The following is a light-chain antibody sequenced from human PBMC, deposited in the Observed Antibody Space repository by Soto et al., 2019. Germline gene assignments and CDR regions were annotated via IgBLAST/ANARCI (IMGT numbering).Light chain of an antibody. CDR2: KAS. CDR3: QQYNSYSWT. V-gene: IGKV1-5*03. CDR1: QSISSW. J-gene: IGKJ1*01. Sequence: DIQMSNSPSTLSASVGDRVTITCRASQSISSWLAWYQQKPGKAPKLLIYKASTLESGVPSRFGGSGSGTEFTLTISSLQPDDFAIYYCQQYNSYSWTFGQGTKVDIK.